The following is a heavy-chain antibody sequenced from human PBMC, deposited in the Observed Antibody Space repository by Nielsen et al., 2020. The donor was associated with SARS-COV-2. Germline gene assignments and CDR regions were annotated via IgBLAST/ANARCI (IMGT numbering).Heavy chain of an antibody. Sequence: GGSLRLSCAASGFTFSSLWMSWVRQVPGKGLEWVADIKPDGSEKVYVDSVKGRFTISRDNAKNSMSLQMNSLRVEDTAVYYCARDWSRAFDVWGQGTTVTVSS. CDR1: GFTFSSLW. CDR3: ARDWSRAFDV. CDR2: IKPDGSEK. J-gene: IGHJ3*01. V-gene: IGHV3-7*01.